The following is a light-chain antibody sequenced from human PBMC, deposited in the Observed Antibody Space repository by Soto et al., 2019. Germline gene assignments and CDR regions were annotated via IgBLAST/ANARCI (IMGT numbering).Light chain of an antibody. CDR2: WAS. CDR3: KVYSCMPIS. Sequence: PETMALSLCEKATIDCKSGQGVLDSSNTKNGLAWFQKKPGQPPKLLIFWASTREFGVPDRVSGSGSGTDFTLTIFFFQAEDGVVYCCKVYSCMPISLGDGRRLDI. CDR1: QGVLDSSNTKNG. V-gene: IGKV4-1*01. J-gene: IGKJ5*01.